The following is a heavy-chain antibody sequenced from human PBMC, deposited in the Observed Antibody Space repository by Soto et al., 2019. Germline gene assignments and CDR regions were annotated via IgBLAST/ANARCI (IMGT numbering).Heavy chain of an antibody. V-gene: IGHV1-46*01. CDR1: GDTFTDYY. CDR3: ARGGHVVVVTAALDY. CDR2: VNPSGGHT. D-gene: IGHD2-21*02. J-gene: IGHJ4*02. Sequence: QVQLMQSGAEVKKPGASVKVSCKASGDTFTDYYIHWVRQAPGQGLEWMGTVNPSGGHTTYAQHFLGRVTMTRDTSTSALDMELTSLTSDDTAIYYSARGGHVVVVTAALDYWGQGTLVTVSS.